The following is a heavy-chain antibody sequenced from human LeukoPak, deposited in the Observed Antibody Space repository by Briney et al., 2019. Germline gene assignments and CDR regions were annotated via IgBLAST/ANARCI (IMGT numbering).Heavy chain of an antibody. CDR1: GGSISSSSHY. J-gene: IGHJ4*02. D-gene: IGHD7-27*01. V-gene: IGHV4-39*07. CDR2: IYKTGST. Sequence: PSETLSLTCTASGGSISSSSHYWGWIRQPPGKGLEWIASIYKTGSTFYNPSLKSRVTISVDTSKNQFSLNLNSLTAADTAVYYCARAGTGDRSAVFDYWGQETLVTVSS. CDR3: ARAGTGDRSAVFDY.